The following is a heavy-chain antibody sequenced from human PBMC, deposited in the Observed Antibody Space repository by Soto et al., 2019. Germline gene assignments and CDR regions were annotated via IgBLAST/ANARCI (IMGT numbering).Heavy chain of an antibody. V-gene: IGHV4-30-4*01. CDR1: GGSISSGDYY. D-gene: IGHD2-15*01. CDR2: IYYSGST. Sequence: SETLSLTCTVSGGSISSGDYYWSWIRQPPGKGLEWIGYIYYSGSTYYNPSLKSRVTISVDTSKNQFSLKLSSVTAADTAVYYCARSTGGVVYYYYGMDVWGQGTTVT. CDR3: ARSTGGVVYYYYGMDV. J-gene: IGHJ6*02.